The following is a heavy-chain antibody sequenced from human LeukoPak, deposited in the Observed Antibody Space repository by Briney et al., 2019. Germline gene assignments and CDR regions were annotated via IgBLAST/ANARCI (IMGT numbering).Heavy chain of an antibody. D-gene: IGHD2-2*02. V-gene: IGHV3-7*01. CDR1: GFTFSSYW. CDR2: IKQDGSEK. CDR3: ARALLSDIVVVPAAISLGY. J-gene: IGHJ4*02. Sequence: GGSLRLSCAASGFTFSSYWMSWVRQAPGKGLEWVANIKQDGSEKYYVDSVKGRFTISRDNAKNSLYLQMNSLRAEDTAVYYCARALLSDIVVVPAAISLGYWGQGTLVTVSS.